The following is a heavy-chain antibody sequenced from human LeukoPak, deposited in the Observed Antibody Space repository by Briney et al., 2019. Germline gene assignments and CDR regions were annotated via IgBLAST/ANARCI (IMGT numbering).Heavy chain of an antibody. V-gene: IGHV1-2*02. CDR3: AAKYSSSWSPWFDP. Sequence: ASVKVSCKASGYTFTGYYMHWVRQAPGQGLEWMGWINPHSGGTTYAQNFQGRVTMTRDTSISTAFMELSRLRSDDTAVYYCAAKYSSSWSPWFDPWGQGTLVTVSS. CDR2: INPHSGGT. J-gene: IGHJ5*02. D-gene: IGHD6-13*01. CDR1: GYTFTGYY.